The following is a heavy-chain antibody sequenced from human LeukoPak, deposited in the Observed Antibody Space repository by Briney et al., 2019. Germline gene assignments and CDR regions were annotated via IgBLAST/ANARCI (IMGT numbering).Heavy chain of an antibody. J-gene: IGHJ5*02. D-gene: IGHD6-13*01. CDR2: ISSDGSNK. Sequence: GGSLRLSRAASKFTFSNYGMHWVRQAPGKGLEWVAVISSDGSNKYYADSVKGRFTISRDNSKNTLYLQMNSLRAEDTAVYYCARTGGYRFDPWGRGTLVTVSP. V-gene: IGHV3-30*03. CDR1: KFTFSNYG. CDR3: ARTGGYRFDP.